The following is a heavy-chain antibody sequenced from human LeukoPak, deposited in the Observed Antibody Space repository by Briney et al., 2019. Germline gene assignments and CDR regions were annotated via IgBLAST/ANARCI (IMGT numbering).Heavy chain of an antibody. D-gene: IGHD3-9*01. CDR3: VGLRYFDWLSFRAFDI. V-gene: IGHV3-53*01. CDR1: GFSVDTKY. J-gene: IGHJ3*02. CDR2: IYNGVNT. Sequence: PGGSLRLSCAAFGFSVDTKYMSWVRQAPGKGLEWLSFIYNGVNTYYADSVKGRFTISRDNSKNTLYLQMNSLRAEDTAVYYCVGLRYFDWLSFRAFDIWGQGTMVTVSS.